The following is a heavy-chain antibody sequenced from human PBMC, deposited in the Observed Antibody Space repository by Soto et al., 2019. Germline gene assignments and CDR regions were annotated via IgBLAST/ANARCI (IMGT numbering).Heavy chain of an antibody. CDR3: GSVRPSGYVLS. Sequence: SETLSLTCTVSAGSLSSYYWTWIRQSPGKGLEWIGYVYFSGNTNYNPSLKSRVAISIDTSKNQFSLRLASVTAADTAFYYCGSVRPSGYVLSWGQGTLVTVSS. J-gene: IGHJ5*02. D-gene: IGHD6-25*01. CDR2: VYFSGNT. CDR1: AGSLSSYY. V-gene: IGHV4-59*01.